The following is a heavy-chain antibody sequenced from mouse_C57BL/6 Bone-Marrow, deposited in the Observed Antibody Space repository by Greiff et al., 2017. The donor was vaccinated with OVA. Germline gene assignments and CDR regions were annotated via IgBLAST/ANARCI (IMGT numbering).Heavy chain of an antibody. CDR1: GYTFTSYG. CDR2: IYPRSGNT. Sequence: QVQLKESGAELARPGASVKLSCKASGYTFTSYGINWVKQRTGQGLEWIGEIYPRSGNTYYNEKFKGKATLTADKSSSTAYMELRSLTSEDSAVYFCARETYYYGSLSYWGQGTLVTVSA. J-gene: IGHJ3*01. CDR3: ARETYYYGSLSY. D-gene: IGHD1-1*01. V-gene: IGHV1-81*01.